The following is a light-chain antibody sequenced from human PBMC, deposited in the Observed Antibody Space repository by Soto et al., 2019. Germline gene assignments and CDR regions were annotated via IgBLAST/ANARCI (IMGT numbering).Light chain of an antibody. V-gene: IGKV1-39*01. CDR3: QQSYSTLIT. J-gene: IGKJ5*01. Sequence: DIQMTQSPSSLSAFVGDRVTITSRASQSISGYLNWYQQKPGKAPKLLIFATSSLQSGVPSRFSGSGSGTDFTLTISSLHREDFAIYYCQQSYSTLITFGQGTRLEIK. CDR2: ATS. CDR1: QSISGY.